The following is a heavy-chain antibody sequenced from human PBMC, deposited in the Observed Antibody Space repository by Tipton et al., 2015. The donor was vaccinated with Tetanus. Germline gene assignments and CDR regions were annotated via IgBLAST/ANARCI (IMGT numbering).Heavy chain of an antibody. Sequence: SLRLSCAASRFTFSSYAMTWVRQAPGKGLEWVSTISGSGGSTYYADSVKGRFTISRDNSKNTLYLQMNSLRAEDTAVYYCAKNYGDSDYYYYGMDVWDQGTTVTVSS. CDR2: ISGSGGST. J-gene: IGHJ6*02. D-gene: IGHD4-17*01. CDR3: AKNYGDSDYYYYGMDV. V-gene: IGHV3-23*01. CDR1: RFTFSSYA.